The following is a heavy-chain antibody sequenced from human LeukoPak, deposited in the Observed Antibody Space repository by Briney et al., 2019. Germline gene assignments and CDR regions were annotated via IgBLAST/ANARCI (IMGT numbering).Heavy chain of an antibody. CDR3: AIHPRGADLDY. V-gene: IGHV3-21*01. CDR2: ISISSNYI. CDR1: GFTFSRYS. Sequence: GGSLRLSCAASGFTFSRYSMNWVRQAPGKGLEWVSSISISSNYIYYADSLKGRFTISRDNAKNSLYLQVNSLRVEDTAVYYCAIHPRGADLDYWGQGTLVTVSS. J-gene: IGHJ4*02.